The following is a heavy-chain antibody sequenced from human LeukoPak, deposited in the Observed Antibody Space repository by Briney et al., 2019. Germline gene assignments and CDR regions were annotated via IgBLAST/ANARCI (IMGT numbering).Heavy chain of an antibody. D-gene: IGHD2-8*02. CDR1: GFTFSSYW. CDR2: INSDGSST. J-gene: IGHJ4*02. Sequence: PGGSLRLSCAASGFTFSSYWMHWVRQAPGKGLVWVSRINSDGSSTSYADSVKGRFTISRDNAKNSLYLQMNNLRAEDMAVYYCARLPLQSGDFDYWGQGTLVTVSS. CDR3: ARLPLQSGDFDY. V-gene: IGHV3-74*01.